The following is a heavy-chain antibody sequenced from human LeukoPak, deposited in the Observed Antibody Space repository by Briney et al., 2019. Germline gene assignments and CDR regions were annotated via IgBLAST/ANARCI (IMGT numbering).Heavy chain of an antibody. CDR2: IYTSGTT. CDR1: GYSISSGYY. CDR3: AGNYYGSGSYYSEDRY. J-gene: IGHJ4*02. D-gene: IGHD3-10*01. Sequence: SETLSLTCTVSGYSISSGYYWGWIRQPPGKGLEWIGRIYTSGTTNYNPSLKSRVTISLNTSKNQFSLKLSSVTAADTAVYYCAGNYYGSGSYYSEDRYWGQGTLVTVSS. V-gene: IGHV4-38-2*02.